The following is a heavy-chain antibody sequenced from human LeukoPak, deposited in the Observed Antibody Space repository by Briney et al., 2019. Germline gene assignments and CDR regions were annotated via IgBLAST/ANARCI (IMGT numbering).Heavy chain of an antibody. J-gene: IGHJ4*02. Sequence: GGSLRLSCLTSGFTPSTNAMSWVRQAPGKGLEWISGISGSGASTYYADSVKGRFTISRDDSRNTLYLRMNSLRGDDTAVYYCAKDVGKWESLHFFDYWGQGTLVTVSS. D-gene: IGHD1-26*01. CDR3: AKDVGKWESLHFFDY. CDR2: ISGSGAST. V-gene: IGHV3-23*01. CDR1: GFTPSTNA.